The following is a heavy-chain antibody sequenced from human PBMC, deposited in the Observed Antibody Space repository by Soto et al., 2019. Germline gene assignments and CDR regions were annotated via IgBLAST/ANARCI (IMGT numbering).Heavy chain of an antibody. Sequence: GGSLRLSCAAPGFTFNNYGMHWVRQAPGKGLEWVAVIWYDGSHESYADSVKGRFTISRDNSKNTLYLQMNSLRAEDTAVYYCARDRYSYDSRAYQGVDWYFDLWGRGTLVTVSS. CDR3: ARDRYSYDSRAYQGVDWYFDL. V-gene: IGHV3-33*01. D-gene: IGHD3-22*01. CDR1: GFTFNNYG. CDR2: IWYDGSHE. J-gene: IGHJ2*01.